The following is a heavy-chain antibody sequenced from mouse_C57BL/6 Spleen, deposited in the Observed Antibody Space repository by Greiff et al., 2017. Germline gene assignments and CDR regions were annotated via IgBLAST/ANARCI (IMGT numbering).Heavy chain of an antibody. V-gene: IGHV1-52*01. J-gene: IGHJ4*01. Sequence: VQLQQPGAELVRPGSSVKLSCKASGYTFTSYWMHWVKQRPIQGLEWIGNIDPSDSETPYNQKFKDKATLTVDKSSSTAYMQLSSLTSEDSAVYYCARANYDDAMDYWGQGTSVTVSS. CDR3: ARANYDDAMDY. D-gene: IGHD2-4*01. CDR2: IDPSDSET. CDR1: GYTFTSYW.